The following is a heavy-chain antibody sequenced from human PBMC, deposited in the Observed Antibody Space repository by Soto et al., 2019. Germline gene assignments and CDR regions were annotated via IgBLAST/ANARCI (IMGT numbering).Heavy chain of an antibody. V-gene: IGHV5-51*01. CDR1: GYSFTSYW. CDR3: ARLGLRYFDWLPSALKRGAFDI. J-gene: IGHJ3*02. CDR2: IYPGDSDT. Sequence: GESLKISCKGSGYSFTSYWIGWVRQMPGKGLEWMGIIYPGDSDTRYSPSFQGQVTISADKSISTAYLQWSSLKASDTAMYYCARLGLRYFDWLPSALKRGAFDIWGQGTMVTVSS. D-gene: IGHD3-9*01.